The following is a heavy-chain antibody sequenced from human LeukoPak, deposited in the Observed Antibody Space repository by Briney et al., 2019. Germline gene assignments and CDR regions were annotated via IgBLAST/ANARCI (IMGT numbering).Heavy chain of an antibody. Sequence: SVKVSCKASGGTFISYAISWVRQAPGQGLEWMGGIIPIFGTANYAQKFQGRVTITADESTSTAYMELSSLRSEDTAVYYCAIAYCGGDCYTDYYYGMDVWGQGTTVTVSS. V-gene: IGHV1-69*13. CDR3: AIAYCGGDCYTDYYYGMDV. J-gene: IGHJ6*02. CDR1: GGTFISYA. D-gene: IGHD2-21*02. CDR2: IIPIFGTA.